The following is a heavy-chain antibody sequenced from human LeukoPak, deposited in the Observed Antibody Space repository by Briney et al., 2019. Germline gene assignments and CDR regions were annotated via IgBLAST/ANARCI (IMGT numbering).Heavy chain of an antibody. CDR2: IRSKAYGGTT. CDR1: GFTFGDYA. Sequence: SLRLSCTASGFTFGDYARSWVRQAPGKGLEWLGFIRSKAYGGTTEYAASVKGRFTISRDDSKSIAYLQMNSLKTEDTAVYYCTRDSVGIVVVGDAFDIWGQGTMVTVSS. CDR3: TRDSVGIVVVGDAFDI. D-gene: IGHD2-21*01. V-gene: IGHV3-49*04. J-gene: IGHJ3*02.